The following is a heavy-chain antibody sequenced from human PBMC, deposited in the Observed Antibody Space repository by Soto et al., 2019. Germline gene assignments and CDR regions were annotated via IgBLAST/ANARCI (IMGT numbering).Heavy chain of an antibody. CDR3: TWAPELRATY. CDR2: MNPDTGGT. V-gene: IGHV1-8*01. D-gene: IGHD2-21*01. J-gene: IGHJ1*01. Sequence: QVQLVQSGAEVKKPGSSVKVSCKASGYTFITYDINWVRQAPGQGLEWMGWMNPDTGGTGYAQRLQGRIIMTRNTSISTAYFAVRSLTSADTAVDFSTWAPELRATYWGQGPQVTVSS. CDR1: GYTFITYD.